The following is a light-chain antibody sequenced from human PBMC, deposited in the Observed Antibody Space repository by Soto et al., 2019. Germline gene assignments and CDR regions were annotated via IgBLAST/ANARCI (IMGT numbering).Light chain of an antibody. J-gene: IGKJ2*01. CDR1: HDISIY. CDR3: QQYESLPYT. V-gene: IGKV1-33*01. CDR2: DAS. Sequence: DLQMTQSPSSLSASVGDRVTISCQASHDISIYLTWYQQKPGEAPNVLIYDASTLETGVPSRFSGSGCGTYFTVTISSLQPEDIATYHCQQYESLPYTFGQGTKVEIK.